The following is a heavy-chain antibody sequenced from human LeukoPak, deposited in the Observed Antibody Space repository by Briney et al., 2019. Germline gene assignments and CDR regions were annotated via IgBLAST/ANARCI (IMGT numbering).Heavy chain of an antibody. Sequence: SVKVSCKAPGGTFSSYAISWVRQAPGQGLEWMGGIIPIFGTANYAQKFQGRVTITADESTSTAYMELSSLRSEDTAVYYCARDGAVAGYFDYWGQGTLVTVSS. J-gene: IGHJ4*02. CDR2: IIPIFGTA. CDR3: ARDGAVAGYFDY. V-gene: IGHV1-69*01. D-gene: IGHD6-19*01. CDR1: GGTFSSYA.